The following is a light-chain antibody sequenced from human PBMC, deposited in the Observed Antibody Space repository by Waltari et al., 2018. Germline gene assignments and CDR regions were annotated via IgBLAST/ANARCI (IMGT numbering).Light chain of an antibody. CDR1: QNVGRS. J-gene: IGKJ1*01. CDR2: DTS. CDR3: QHNVRLPVT. Sequence: IVLTQSPCTLSLSPGESATLSCRASQNVGRSLVWYQQQPGQAPRLIIYDTSTRATGIPDRFSGSGSGTDFSLTIARLEPEDFAVYYCQHNVRLPVTFGQGTKVEI. V-gene: IGKV3-20*01.